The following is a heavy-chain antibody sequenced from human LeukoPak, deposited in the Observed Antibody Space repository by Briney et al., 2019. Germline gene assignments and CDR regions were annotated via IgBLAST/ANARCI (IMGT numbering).Heavy chain of an antibody. D-gene: IGHD3-3*01. V-gene: IGHV3-23*01. J-gene: IGHJ4*02. CDR3: AKVKVVDFWSGYSAAYYFDY. CDR2: ISGSGGST. CDR1: GFTFSSYA. Sequence: GGSLRLSCAASGFTFSSYAMSWVRQAPGKGLEWVSAISGSGGSTYYADSVKGRFTISRDNSKNTLYLQMNSLRAEETAVYYCAKVKVVDFWSGYSAAYYFDYWGQGTLVTVSS.